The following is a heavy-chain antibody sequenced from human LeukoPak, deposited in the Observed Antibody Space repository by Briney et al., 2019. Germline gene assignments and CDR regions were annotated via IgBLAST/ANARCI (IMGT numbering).Heavy chain of an antibody. CDR2: IIPIFGTA. D-gene: IGHD3-3*01. J-gene: IGHJ4*02. CDR1: GATFSSYA. V-gene: IGHV1-69*01. CDR3: ARSPRGFVGVVYYFDY. Sequence: SVKVSCKASGATFSSYAISWVRQAPGQGLEWMGGIIPIFGTANYAQKFQGRVTITADESTSTAYMELSSLRSEDTAVYYCARSPRGFVGVVYYFDYWGQGTLVTVSS.